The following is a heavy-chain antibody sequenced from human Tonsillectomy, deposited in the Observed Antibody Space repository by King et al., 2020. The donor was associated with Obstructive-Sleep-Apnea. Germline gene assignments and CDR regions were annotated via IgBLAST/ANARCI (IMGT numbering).Heavy chain of an antibody. CDR1: GFTFSSYG. CDR2: ISFDGSNE. D-gene: IGHD3-10*01. J-gene: IGHJ6*02. CDR3: AKDLGVGVTYYSGSGTYEAAMDV. Sequence: QLVQSGGGVVQPGRSLRLSCAASGFTFSSYGMHWVRQAPGKGLEWVAVISFDGSNEYYGGSVKGRFTISRDNSKNTLYLQINSLRAEDTAEYYCAKDLGVGVTYYSGSGTYEAAMDVWGQGTTVTVSS. V-gene: IGHV3-30*18.